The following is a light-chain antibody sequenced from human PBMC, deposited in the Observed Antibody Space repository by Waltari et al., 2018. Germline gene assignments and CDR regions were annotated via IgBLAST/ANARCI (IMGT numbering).Light chain of an antibody. CDR2: GAS. V-gene: IGKV3-20*01. CDR3: QQYGSSVLYT. J-gene: IGKJ2*01. Sequence: VLTQSPGTLCLSPGQRATLSCRASQSLSKKYLAWYQQKPGQAPRLLIYGASSRAAGIPDRFSGSGSGTDFTLTISRLEPEDSAVYYCQQYGSSVLYTFGQGTKLEIK. CDR1: QSLSKKY.